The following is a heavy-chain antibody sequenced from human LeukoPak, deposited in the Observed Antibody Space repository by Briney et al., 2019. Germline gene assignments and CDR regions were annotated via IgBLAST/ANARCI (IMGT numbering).Heavy chain of an antibody. CDR3: ARPSRDGYNWAQHIHY. Sequence: SETLSLTCAVYGGSFSGYYWSWIRQPPGKGLEWIGEINHSGSTNYNPSLKSRVTISVDTSKNQFSLKLSSVTAADTAVYYCARPSRDGYNWAQHIHYWGQGPLLTVSS. CDR2: INHSGST. V-gene: IGHV4-34*01. D-gene: IGHD5-24*01. CDR1: GGSFSGYY. J-gene: IGHJ4*02.